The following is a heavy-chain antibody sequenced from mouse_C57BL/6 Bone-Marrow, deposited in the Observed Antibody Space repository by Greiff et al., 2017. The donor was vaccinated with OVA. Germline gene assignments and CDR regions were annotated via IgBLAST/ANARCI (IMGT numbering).Heavy chain of an antibody. V-gene: IGHV1-19*01. J-gene: IGHJ2*01. CDR1: GYTFTDYY. CDR2: INPYNGGT. CDR3: ARDSTVVPHFDY. D-gene: IGHD1-1*01. Sequence: VQLQQSGPVLVKPGASVKMSCKASGYTFTDYYMNWVKQSHGKSLEWIGVINPYNGGTSYNQKFKGKATLTVDKSSSTAYMELNSLTSEDSAVYYCARDSTVVPHFDYWGQGTTLTVSS.